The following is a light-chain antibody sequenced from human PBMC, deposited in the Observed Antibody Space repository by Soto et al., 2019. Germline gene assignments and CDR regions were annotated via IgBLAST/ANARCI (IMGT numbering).Light chain of an antibody. CDR2: GNS. J-gene: IGLJ1*01. CDR1: SSNIGAGYD. Sequence: QSALAQPPSVSGAPGQRVTISCTGSSSNIGAGYDVHWYQQLPGTAPKLLIYGNSNRPSGVPDRFSGSKSGTPASLAITGLQAEDEADYYRQSYDSSLSVRYVFGTGTKVTVL. V-gene: IGLV1-40*01. CDR3: QSYDSSLSVRYV.